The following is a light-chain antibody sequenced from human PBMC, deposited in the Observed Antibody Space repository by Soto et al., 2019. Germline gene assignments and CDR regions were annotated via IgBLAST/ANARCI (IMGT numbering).Light chain of an antibody. CDR1: QTISSW. CDR3: QQYNSYSPYT. V-gene: IGKV1-5*03. CDR2: KAS. Sequence: NKMTQSPSTLSGSVGDRVTITCRASQTISSWLAWYQQKPGKAPKLLIYKASTLKSGVPSRFSGSGSGTEFTLTISSLQPDDFATHYCQQYNSYSPYTFGQGTRLEI. J-gene: IGKJ5*01.